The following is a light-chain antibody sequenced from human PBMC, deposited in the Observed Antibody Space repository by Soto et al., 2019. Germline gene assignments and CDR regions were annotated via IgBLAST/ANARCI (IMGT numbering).Light chain of an antibody. V-gene: IGKV3-15*01. Sequence: EIVSTQSPGTLSLSPGERATLSCRASQSVSSNLAWYQQKPGQAPSLLIYGAFTRATGIPARFSGTGSGTEFTLTISSLQSEDFALYYCQQYNDWPLTFGQGTKVDIK. J-gene: IGKJ1*01. CDR2: GAF. CDR3: QQYNDWPLT. CDR1: QSVSSN.